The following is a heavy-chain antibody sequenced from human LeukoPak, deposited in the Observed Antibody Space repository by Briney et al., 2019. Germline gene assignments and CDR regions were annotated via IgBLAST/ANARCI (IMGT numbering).Heavy chain of an antibody. Sequence: ASVKVSCKASGYTFTGYDINWVRQATGQGLEWMGWINPNSDNAGYPQKFQGRVTITWNTSISTTYMELSSLRSEDTAVYYCARGGAGTYYKRDGWFDPWGQGTVVTVSS. CDR2: INPNSDNA. CDR1: GYTFTGYD. CDR3: ARGGAGTYYKRDGWFDP. D-gene: IGHD3-10*01. V-gene: IGHV1-8*03. J-gene: IGHJ5*02.